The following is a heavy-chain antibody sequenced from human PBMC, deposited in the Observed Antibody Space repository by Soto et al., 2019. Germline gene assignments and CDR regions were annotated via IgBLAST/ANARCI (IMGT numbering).Heavy chain of an antibody. CDR2: ISYDGSNK. CDR3: AKGPNDYGDLYS. V-gene: IGHV3-30*18. Sequence: PGGSLRLSWAASGFTFSSYGMHWVRQAPGKGLEWVAVISYDGSNKYYADSVKGRFTISRDNSKNTLYLQMNSLRAEDTAVYYCAKGPNDYGDLYSWGQGTLVTVSS. CDR1: GFTFSSYG. D-gene: IGHD4-17*01. J-gene: IGHJ4*02.